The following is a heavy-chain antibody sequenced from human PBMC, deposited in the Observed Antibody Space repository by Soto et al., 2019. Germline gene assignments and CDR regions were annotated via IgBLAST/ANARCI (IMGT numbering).Heavy chain of an antibody. J-gene: IGHJ5*02. CDR1: GGSISSSSYF. D-gene: IGHD2-21*02. V-gene: IGHV4-39*01. Sequence: QLQLQESGPGLVKPSETLSLTCSVSGGSISSSSYFWGWIRQPPGKGLEWIGSIYYSGSTYYNPSLKSRVPVSVDTSTNQSSLKPSSVTAADTAVYYCARHPSDFWFDPWGQGTLVTVSS. CDR2: IYYSGST. CDR3: ARHPSDFWFDP.